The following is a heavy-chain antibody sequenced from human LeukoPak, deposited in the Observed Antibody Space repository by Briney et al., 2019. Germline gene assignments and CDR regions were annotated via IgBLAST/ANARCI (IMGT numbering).Heavy chain of an antibody. D-gene: IGHD3-3*01. CDR3: ARATQYYDFWSFPYYFDY. V-gene: IGHV3-7*01. J-gene: IGHJ4*02. CDR1: GFTFSSYW. CDR2: IKQDGSEK. Sequence: PGGSLRLSCAASGFTFSSYWMSWVRQAPGKGLEWVANIKQDGSEKYYVDSVKGRFTISRDNAKNSLYLQMNSLRAEDTAVYYCARATQYYDFWSFPYYFDYWGQGTLVTVSS.